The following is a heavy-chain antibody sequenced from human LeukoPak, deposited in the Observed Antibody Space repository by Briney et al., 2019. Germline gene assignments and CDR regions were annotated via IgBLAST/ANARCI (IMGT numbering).Heavy chain of an antibody. J-gene: IGHJ4*02. CDR1: SGSFRGYY. D-gene: IGHD1-1*01. CDR2: INHSGST. V-gene: IGHV4-34*01. Sequence: SETLSLTCAVYSGSFRGYYWIWIRQPPGKGLEWIGEINHSGSTNYTPSLKSRVTISVDTSKNQFSLNLSSVTAAETAVYYCARTGKSGTRRYWGQGTLVTVSS. CDR3: ARTGKSGTRRY.